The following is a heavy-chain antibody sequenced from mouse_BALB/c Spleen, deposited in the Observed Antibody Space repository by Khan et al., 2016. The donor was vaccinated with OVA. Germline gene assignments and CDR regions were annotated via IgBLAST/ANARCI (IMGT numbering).Heavy chain of an antibody. CDR1: GYTFTSYT. J-gene: IGHJ3*01. D-gene: IGHD2-14*01. Sequence: QVQLKQSGAELARPGTSMKMSCKASGYTFTSYTIHWIKQRPGQGLEWIGYINPSNGYTNYNQKFKDKATLTADKSSTTAYMQLSSLTSDDSAVYISGRDRAYYRSDGWCTYKGQGTKNTVTA. CDR2: INPSNGYT. V-gene: IGHV1-4*01. CDR3: GRDRAYYRSDGWCTY.